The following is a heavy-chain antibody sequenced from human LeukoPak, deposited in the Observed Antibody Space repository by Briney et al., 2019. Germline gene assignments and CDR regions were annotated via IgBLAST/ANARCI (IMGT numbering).Heavy chain of an antibody. CDR2: VSGSGGST. J-gene: IGHJ4*02. V-gene: IGHV3-23*01. D-gene: IGHD6-13*01. CDR1: AFTFSSYA. CDR3: ARDVQQLVQAFDY. Sequence: AGSLRLSCAASAFTFSSYAMSWVRQAPGKGLEWVSGVSGSGGSTYYADSVKGRFTIYRDNAKNSLYLQMNSLRAEDTAVYYCARDVQQLVQAFDYWGQGTLVTVSS.